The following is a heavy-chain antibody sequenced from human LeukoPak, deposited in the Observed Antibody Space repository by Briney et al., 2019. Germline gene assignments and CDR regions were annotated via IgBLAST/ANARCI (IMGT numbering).Heavy chain of an antibody. CDR3: ARDPYSGNYGDYYYYYMDV. CDR2: ITSSSSYI. J-gene: IGHJ6*03. Sequence: GGSLRLYCAASGFTFSSYSMNWVRQAPGKGLEWVSSITSSSSYIYYADSVKGRFTISRDNAKSSLYLQMNSLRDEDTAVYYCARDPYSGNYGDYYYYYMDVWGKGTTVTISS. V-gene: IGHV3-21*01. D-gene: IGHD1-26*01. CDR1: GFTFSSYS.